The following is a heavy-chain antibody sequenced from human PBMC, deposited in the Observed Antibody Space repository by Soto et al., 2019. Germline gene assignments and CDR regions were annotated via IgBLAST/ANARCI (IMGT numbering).Heavy chain of an antibody. Sequence: SETLSLTCTVSGGSISSGGYYWSWIRQHPGKGLEWIGYIYYSGSTYYNPSLKSRVTISVDTSKNQFSLKLSSVTAADTAVYYCARTIPDCSGGSCYEYGYYGKSNWFDPWGQGTLVTVSS. D-gene: IGHD2-15*01. CDR2: IYYSGST. CDR1: GGSISSGGYY. V-gene: IGHV4-31*03. J-gene: IGHJ5*02. CDR3: ARTIPDCSGGSCYEYGYYGKSNWFDP.